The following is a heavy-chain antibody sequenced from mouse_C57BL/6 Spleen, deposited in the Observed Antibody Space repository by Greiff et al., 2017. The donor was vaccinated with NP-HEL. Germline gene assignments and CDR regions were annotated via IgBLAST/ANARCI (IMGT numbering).Heavy chain of an antibody. CDR3: ARLGITTVVATGAMDY. CDR1: GFTFSDYG. V-gene: IGHV5-17*01. D-gene: IGHD1-1*01. CDR2: ISSGSSTI. Sequence: EVNLVESGGGLVKPGGSLKLSCAASGFTFSDYGMHWVRQAPEKGLEWVAYISSGSSTIYYADTVKGRFTISRDNAKNTLFLQMTSLRSEDTAMYYCARLGITTVVATGAMDYWGQGTSVTVSS. J-gene: IGHJ4*01.